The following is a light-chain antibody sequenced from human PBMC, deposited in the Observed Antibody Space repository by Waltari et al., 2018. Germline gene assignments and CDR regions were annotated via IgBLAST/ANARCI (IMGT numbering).Light chain of an antibody. V-gene: IGLV2-23*02. CDR1: SNNIGFYDL. CDR3: CSYSGSGSFPYV. Sequence: QSALTQPASVSGSPGQSITISCTGSSNNIGFYDLVSWYQQHPGNAPKLIIFDVIKRPSGVSDRFSGSKSGNTASLTISGLQTEDDADYYCCSYSGSGSFPYVFGPGTRVAVL. CDR2: DVI. J-gene: IGLJ1*01.